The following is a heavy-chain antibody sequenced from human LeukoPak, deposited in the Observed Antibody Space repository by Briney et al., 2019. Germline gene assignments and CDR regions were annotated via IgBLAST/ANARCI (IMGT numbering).Heavy chain of an antibody. D-gene: IGHD3-22*01. CDR1: GYTFTGYY. CDR3: ARVPGAYDSSGYYY. J-gene: IGHJ4*02. V-gene: IGHV1-2*02. Sequence: GASVKVSCKASGYTFTGYYMHWVRQAPGQGLEWMGWINPNSGGTNYAQKFQGRVTMTRDTSISTAYMELSRLRSDDTAVYYCARVPGAYDSSGYYYWGQGTLVTVSS. CDR2: INPNSGGT.